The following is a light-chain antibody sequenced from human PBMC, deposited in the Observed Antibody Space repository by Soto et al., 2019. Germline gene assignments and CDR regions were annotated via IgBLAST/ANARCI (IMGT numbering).Light chain of an antibody. Sequence: TVLTQSPGTLSLSPGGRATLSCRASQNVSTNLLVWYQQHPGQAPRLLIYGASRRATGIPERFSGSGSGTDFTLTISRLEPEDFAVYYCQQYGNSPITFGQGTRLEIK. V-gene: IGKV3-20*01. CDR3: QQYGNSPIT. J-gene: IGKJ5*01. CDR2: GAS. CDR1: QNVSTNL.